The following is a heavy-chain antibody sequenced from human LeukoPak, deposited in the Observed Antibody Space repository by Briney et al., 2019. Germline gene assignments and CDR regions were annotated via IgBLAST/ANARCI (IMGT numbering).Heavy chain of an antibody. Sequence: PGGSLRLSCAASGFTFSSYAMSWVRQAPGKGLEWVSGVGVDGTRYYVDSVKGRFAVSRDTAKNTLYLQMSSLRAEDTAIYYCAKTQGYYDYWGQGTLVTVSS. CDR3: AKTQGYYDY. CDR2: VGVDGTR. J-gene: IGHJ4*02. D-gene: IGHD3-22*01. V-gene: IGHV3-23*01. CDR1: GFTFSSYA.